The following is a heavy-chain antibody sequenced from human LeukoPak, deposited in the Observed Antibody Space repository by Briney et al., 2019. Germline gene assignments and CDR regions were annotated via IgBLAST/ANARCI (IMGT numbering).Heavy chain of an antibody. CDR3: TRGGRLEFDY. V-gene: IGHV1-2*02. D-gene: IGHD2-15*01. CDR1: GYSFSAYY. J-gene: IGHJ4*02. Sequence: EASMKVSCKASGYSFSAYYMHWVRQAPGQGLEWMGWIDPSSGTSYAQKFQGRVTMTRDTSISTAHMELSRLTSDDTAVYYCTRGGRLEFDYWGQGSLVTVSS. CDR2: IDPSSGT.